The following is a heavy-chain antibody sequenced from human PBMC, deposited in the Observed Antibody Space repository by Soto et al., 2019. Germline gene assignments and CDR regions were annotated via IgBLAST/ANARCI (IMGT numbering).Heavy chain of an antibody. CDR1: RYTFNSSG. J-gene: IGHJ4*02. V-gene: IGHV3-33*01. CDR3: AAYYYDSRKTDY. D-gene: IGHD3-22*01. Sequence: PGGSMKLARASSRYTFNSSGMHGVRKAPGKGLEWVAVIWYDGSNKYYADSVKGRFTISRDNSKNTLYLQMNSLRAEDTALYYCAAYYYDSRKTDYWGQRTLVTVSS. CDR2: IWYDGSNK.